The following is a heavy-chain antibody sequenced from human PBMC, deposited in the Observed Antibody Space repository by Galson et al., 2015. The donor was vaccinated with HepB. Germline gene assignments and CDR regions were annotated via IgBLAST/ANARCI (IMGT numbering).Heavy chain of an antibody. V-gene: IGHV4-59*01. Sequence: TLSLTCTVSGGSISSYYWSWIRQPPGKGLEWIGYIYYSGSTNYNPSLKSRVTISVDTSKNQFSLKLSSVTAADTAVYYCARGGERGYSWMVWFDPRGQGTLVTVSS. D-gene: IGHD5-18*01. CDR3: ARGGERGYSWMVWFDP. CDR1: GGSISSYY. J-gene: IGHJ5*02. CDR2: IYYSGST.